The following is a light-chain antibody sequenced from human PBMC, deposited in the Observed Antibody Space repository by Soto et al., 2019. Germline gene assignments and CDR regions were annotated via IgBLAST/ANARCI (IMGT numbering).Light chain of an antibody. CDR2: DVS. V-gene: IGLV2-14*01. CDR3: GTWDNSLSAGV. CDR1: SSDVGSYIY. Sequence: QSALTQPASVSGSPGQSITISCTGTSSDVGSYIYVSWYQHHPGKAPKLMIYDVSNRPSGVSNRFSGSKSGNTASLTISGLQAEDEAEYYCGTWDNSLSAGVFGTGTKVTVL. J-gene: IGLJ1*01.